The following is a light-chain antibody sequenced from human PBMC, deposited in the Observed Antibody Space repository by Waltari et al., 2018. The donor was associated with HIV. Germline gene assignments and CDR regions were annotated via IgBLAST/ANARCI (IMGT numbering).Light chain of an antibody. V-gene: IGLV2-23*02. CDR2: EVS. J-gene: IGLJ2*01. CDR1: SSDVGSYNL. CDR3: CSYAGNSIP. Sequence: QSALTQPASVSGSFGKSITISCTGTSSDVGSYNLVSWYQHHPGKAPKLIIYEVSKRPSGVSNRFSGSKSGNTASLTVSGLQAEDEADYYCCSYAGNSIPFGGGTKLTVL.